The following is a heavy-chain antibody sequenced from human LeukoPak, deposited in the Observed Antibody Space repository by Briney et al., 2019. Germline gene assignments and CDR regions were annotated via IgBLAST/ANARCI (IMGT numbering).Heavy chain of an antibody. CDR1: GFTFSNYW. V-gene: IGHV3-74*01. D-gene: IGHD6-13*01. CDR3: AKDDTPRYSSSWSGDYYYGMDV. CDR2: INTDGSTT. J-gene: IGHJ6*02. Sequence: GGSLRLSCAASGFTFSNYWMHWVRQAPGKGLVWVSRINTDGSTTSYADSVKGRFTISRDNSKNSLYLQMNSLRTEDTALYYCAKDDTPRYSSSWSGDYYYGMDVWGQGTTVTVSS.